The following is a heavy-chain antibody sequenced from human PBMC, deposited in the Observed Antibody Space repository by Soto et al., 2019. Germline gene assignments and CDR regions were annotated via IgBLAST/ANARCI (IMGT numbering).Heavy chain of an antibody. CDR1: GFTFSSND. CDR2: IYSGGST. J-gene: IGHJ3*01. V-gene: IGHV3-53*01. CDR3: ATRPLLPGAP. Sequence: EVQLVESGGGLIQPGGSLRLSCAASGFTFSSNDMNWVRQAPGKGLGWVSLIYSGGSTYYADSVKGRLTISRDNSKNTLYLQMSSLRAEDTAVYYCATRPLLPGAPWGQGTMVTVSS. D-gene: IGHD2-15*01.